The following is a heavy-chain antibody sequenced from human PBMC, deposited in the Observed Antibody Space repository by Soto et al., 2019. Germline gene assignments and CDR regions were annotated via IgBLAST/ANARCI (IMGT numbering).Heavy chain of an antibody. J-gene: IGHJ4*02. Sequence: QVHLVQSGAEVKKPGASVKVSCKGSGYAFTTYGITWVRQAPGQGLEWMGWISAHNGNTNYAQKLQGRVTVTRDTSTSTAYMELSSLTSDDTAVYYCATGRYGDYWGQGAPVTVSS. D-gene: IGHD1-1*01. CDR3: ATGRYGDY. V-gene: IGHV1-18*01. CDR2: ISAHNGNT. CDR1: GYAFTTYG.